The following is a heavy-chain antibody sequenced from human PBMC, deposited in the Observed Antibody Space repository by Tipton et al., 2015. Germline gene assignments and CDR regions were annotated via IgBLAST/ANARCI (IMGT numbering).Heavy chain of an antibody. CDR1: GYSISSGYH. J-gene: IGHJ4*02. V-gene: IGHV4-38-2*02. D-gene: IGHD2-15*01. CDR3: ARDHSSWWD. Sequence: TLSLTCAVSGYSISSGYHWGWIRQPPGKGLGWIASIYHSGRTHYNPSLKSRVTISVNTSKNEFSLILNSVTAADTAVYYCARDHSSWWDWGQGTLVTVSS. CDR2: IYHSGRT.